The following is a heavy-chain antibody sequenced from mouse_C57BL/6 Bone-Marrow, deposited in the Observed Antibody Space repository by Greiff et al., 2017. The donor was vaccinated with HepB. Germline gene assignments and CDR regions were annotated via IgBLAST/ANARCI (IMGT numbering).Heavy chain of an antibody. D-gene: IGHD2-5*01. CDR2: INPYNGGT. CDR1: GYTFTDYY. J-gene: IGHJ1*03. V-gene: IGHV1-19*01. CDR3: ARSYSNYDWYFDV. Sequence: EVQLQQSGPVLVKPGASVKMSCKASGYTFTDYYMNWVKQSHGKSLEWIGVINPYNGGTSYNQKFKGKATLTVDKSSSTAYMELNSLTSEDSAVYYCARSYSNYDWYFDVWGTGTTVTVSS.